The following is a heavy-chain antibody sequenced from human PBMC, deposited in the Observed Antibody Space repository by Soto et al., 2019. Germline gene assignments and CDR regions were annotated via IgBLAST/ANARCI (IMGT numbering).Heavy chain of an antibody. CDR1: GFTFSSYA. Sequence: GGSLRLSCAASGFTFSSYAMHWVRQAPGKGLEWVAVISYDGSNKYYADSVKGRFTISRDNSKNTLYLQMNSLRAEDTAVYYCARDVRRVKELLWFGELFDYWGQGTLVTVSS. CDR2: ISYDGSNK. V-gene: IGHV3-30*04. D-gene: IGHD3-10*01. J-gene: IGHJ4*02. CDR3: ARDVRRVKELLWFGELFDY.